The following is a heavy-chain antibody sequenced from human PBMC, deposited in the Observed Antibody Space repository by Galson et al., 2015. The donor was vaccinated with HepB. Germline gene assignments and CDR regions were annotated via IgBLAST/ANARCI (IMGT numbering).Heavy chain of an antibody. CDR3: ARGEGSGSYYTTYFDY. CDR1: GFTVNIHY. J-gene: IGHJ4*02. V-gene: IGHV3-66*01. CDR2: IYSGGTT. Sequence: SLRLSCAASGFTVNIHYMNWVRQAPGKGLEWVSVIYSGGTTFYADSVKGRFTISRDNSKNTLFLQMNSLRAADTAVYYCARGEGSGSYYTTYFDYWGQGTLVTVSA. D-gene: IGHD3-10*01.